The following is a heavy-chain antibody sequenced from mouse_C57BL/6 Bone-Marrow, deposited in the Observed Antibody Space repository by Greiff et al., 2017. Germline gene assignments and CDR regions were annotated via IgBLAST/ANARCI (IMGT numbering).Heavy chain of an antibody. D-gene: IGHD3-1*01. V-gene: IGHV6-3*01. CDR2: IRLKSDNYAT. Sequence: EVKLVESGGGLVLPGGSMKLSCVASGFTFSNYWMNWVRQSPEKGLEWVAQIRLKSDNYATHYAESVKGRFTISRDDSKSSVYLRMNNLRAEDTGIYSCTGGGLYFDCWGQGTTLTVSS. J-gene: IGHJ2*01. CDR3: TGGGLYFDC. CDR1: GFTFSNYW.